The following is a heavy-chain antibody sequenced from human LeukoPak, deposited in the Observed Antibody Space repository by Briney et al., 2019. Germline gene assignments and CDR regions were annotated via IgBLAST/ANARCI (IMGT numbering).Heavy chain of an antibody. V-gene: IGHV3-48*03. CDR1: GFTFSSYK. D-gene: IGHD3-3*01. CDR2: ISSSGSTI. J-gene: IGHJ5*02. CDR3: ARDYNDFWSGYYQLGVDP. Sequence: GGSLRLSCAASGFTFSSYKMNWVRQAPGKGLEWVSYISSSGSTIYYADSVKGRFTISRDNAKNSLYLQMNSLRAEDTAVYYCARDYNDFWSGYYQLGVDPWGQGTLVTVSS.